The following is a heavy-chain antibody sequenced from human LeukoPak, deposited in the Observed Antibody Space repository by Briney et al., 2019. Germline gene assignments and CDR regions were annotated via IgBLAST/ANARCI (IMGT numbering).Heavy chain of an antibody. V-gene: IGHV3-66*01. CDR2: ISSGGST. CDR3: ARDEDFGSGTRRSFDP. D-gene: IGHD3-10*01. CDR1: GLTVSSNY. J-gene: IGHJ5*02. Sequence: GGSLRLSCAASGLTVSSNYMSWVRQAPGKGLEWVSLISSGGSTYYADSVRGRFTISRDNSKNTLYLQMNSLRAEDTAVYYCARDEDFGSGTRRSFDPWGQGTLVTVSS.